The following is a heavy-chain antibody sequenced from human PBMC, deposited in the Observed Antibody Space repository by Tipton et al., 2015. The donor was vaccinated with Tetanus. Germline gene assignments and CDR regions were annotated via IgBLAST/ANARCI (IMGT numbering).Heavy chain of an antibody. J-gene: IGHJ4*02. Sequence: TLSLTCAVHGTSLSGYYWSWIRQAPGKGLEWIGENNHNGNSYYNPSLKSRVTISLDTSTSQFSLELTSVTAADTAVYYCARHAGAGATIWGTDYWGQGTLVTVSS. V-gene: IGHV4-34*01. D-gene: IGHD3-9*01. CDR1: GTSLSGYY. CDR3: ARHAGAGATIWGTDY. CDR2: NNHNGNS.